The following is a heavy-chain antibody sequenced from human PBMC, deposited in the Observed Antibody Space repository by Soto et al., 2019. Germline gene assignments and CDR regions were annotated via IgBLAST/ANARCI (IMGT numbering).Heavy chain of an antibody. J-gene: IGHJ6*02. CDR3: ARGTMLRGPGYYYAMDV. CDR1: GDSISRNGYF. CDR2: IYYSGSS. Sequence: TSETLSLTCTVSGDSISRNGYFWTWIRQHPGKGLEWIGYIYYSGSSYYNPSLKSRVIISVDTSKNHFSLNLTAMTAADTAVYYCARGTMLRGPGYYYAMDVWGQGTTVTVSS. V-gene: IGHV4-31*03. D-gene: IGHD3-10*01.